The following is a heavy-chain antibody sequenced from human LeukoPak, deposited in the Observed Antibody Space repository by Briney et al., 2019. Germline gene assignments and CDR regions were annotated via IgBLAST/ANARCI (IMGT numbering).Heavy chain of an antibody. CDR1: GGSFSSHH. J-gene: IGHJ4*02. Sequence: SETLSLTCTVSGGSFSSHHWSWVRQSPGRGREWIGYMFESVGTNKNPSLKSRISLTAETSKKQFSLRLRSVTAADTAVYYCATIKRGNIFGYFDFWGQGILVTVAS. V-gene: IGHV4-59*11. CDR2: MFESVGT. CDR3: ATIKRGNIFGYFDF. D-gene: IGHD5-18*01.